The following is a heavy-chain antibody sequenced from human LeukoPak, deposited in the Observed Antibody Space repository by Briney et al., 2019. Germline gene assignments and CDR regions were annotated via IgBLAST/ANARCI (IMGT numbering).Heavy chain of an antibody. D-gene: IGHD3-22*01. CDR2: IIPIFGTA. J-gene: IGHJ3*02. CDR3: ARALWDPYYYDSIGPGFDI. CDR1: AGTFISYV. Sequence: SVKVSCKDSAGTFISYVISWVRQAPGQGLEWMGGIIPIFGTANYAQKFQGRVTITADESTSTAYMELSSLRSADTAVYYCARALWDPYYYDSIGPGFDIWGQGTMVTVSS. V-gene: IGHV1-69*01.